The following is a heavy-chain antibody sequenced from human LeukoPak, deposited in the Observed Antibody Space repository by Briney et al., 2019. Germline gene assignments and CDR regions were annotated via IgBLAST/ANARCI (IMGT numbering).Heavy chain of an antibody. Sequence: GRSLRLSCAASGFTFSSYAMHWVRQAPGKGLEWVAVISYDGSNKYYAGSVKGRFTISRDNSKNKLYLQMNSLRAEDTAVYYCAREASGWYSHNWNDLGYWGQGTLVTVSS. CDR1: GFTFSSYA. J-gene: IGHJ4*02. CDR3: AREASGWYSHNWNDLGY. D-gene: IGHD1-20*01. CDR2: ISYDGSNK. V-gene: IGHV3-30*04.